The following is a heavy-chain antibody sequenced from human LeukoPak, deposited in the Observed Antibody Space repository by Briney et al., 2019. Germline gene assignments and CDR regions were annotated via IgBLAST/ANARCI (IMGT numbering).Heavy chain of an antibody. Sequence: SETLSLTCTVSGGSISSGSYYWSWIRQPAGKGLEWIGRIYTSGSTNYNPSLKSRVTISVDTSKNQFSLKLSSVTAADTAVYYCARDGYYYDSSGYYFDYWGQGTLVTVSS. V-gene: IGHV4-61*02. CDR3: ARDGYYYDSSGYYFDY. J-gene: IGHJ4*02. D-gene: IGHD3-22*01. CDR2: IYTSGST. CDR1: GGSISSGSYY.